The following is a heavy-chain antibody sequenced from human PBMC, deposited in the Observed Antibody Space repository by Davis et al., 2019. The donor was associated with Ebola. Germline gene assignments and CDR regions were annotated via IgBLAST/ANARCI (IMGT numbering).Heavy chain of an antibody. CDR3: ARDKLGLNGMDV. CDR2: IWYDRSNK. CDR1: GFTFSSYG. V-gene: IGHV3-33*01. Sequence: GGSLRLSCAASGFTFSSYGMHWVRQAPGKGLEWVAVIWYDRSNKYYADSVQGRFTISRDNAKNSLYLQMNNLRAEDTAVYYCARDKLGLNGMDVWGKGTTVTVSS. D-gene: IGHD3-16*01. J-gene: IGHJ6*04.